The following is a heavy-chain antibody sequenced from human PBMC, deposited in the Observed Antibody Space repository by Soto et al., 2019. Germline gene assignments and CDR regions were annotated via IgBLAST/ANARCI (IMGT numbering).Heavy chain of an antibody. CDR1: GFPFSSYW. Sequence: EVQLVESGGGLVQPGGSLRRSCAASGFPFSSYWMHWVRQAPGNGLVWVSRINSDGSSTSYADSVKGRFTISRDNAKKSLYMQMNRLRAEETAVYYCVRRSLVVAAATREDYWGAGTVVTVSS. J-gene: IGHJ4*02. CDR3: VRRSLVVAAATREDY. V-gene: IGHV3-74*01. D-gene: IGHD2-15*01. CDR2: INSDGSST.